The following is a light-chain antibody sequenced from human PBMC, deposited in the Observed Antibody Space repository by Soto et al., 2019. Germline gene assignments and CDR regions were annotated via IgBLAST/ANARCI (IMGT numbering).Light chain of an antibody. CDR1: QSVDWY. J-gene: IGKJ3*01. CDR2: DAL. V-gene: IGKV3-11*01. CDR3: QQRSNWPPIT. Sequence: IVLTQSPATLYLSPGDRATLSCRASQSVDWYVAWYQQKPGQAPRLLIYDALKRATGTPDRFSGSGSGTDFTLTISRLEPEDFAVYYCQQRSNWPPITFGPGTKVDLK.